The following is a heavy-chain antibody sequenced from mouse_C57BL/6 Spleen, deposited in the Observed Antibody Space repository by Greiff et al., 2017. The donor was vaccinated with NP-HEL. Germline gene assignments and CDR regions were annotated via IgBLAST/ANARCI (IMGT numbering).Heavy chain of an antibody. V-gene: IGHV5-6*01. D-gene: IGHD1-1*01. CDR1: GFTFSSYG. J-gene: IGHJ1*03. CDR2: ISSGGSYT. CDR3: AREGTTVVRYFDV. Sequence: VQLKESGGDLVKPGGSLKLSCAASGFTFSSYGMSWVRQTPDKRLEWVATISSGGSYTYYPGSVKGRFTISRDNAKNTLYLQMSSLKSEDTAMYYCAREGTTVVRYFDVWGTGTTVTVSS.